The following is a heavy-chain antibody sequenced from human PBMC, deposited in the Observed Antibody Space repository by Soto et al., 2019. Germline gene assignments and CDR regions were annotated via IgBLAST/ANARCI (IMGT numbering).Heavy chain of an antibody. J-gene: IGHJ6*02. CDR2: ISWDGGST. D-gene: IGHD3-3*01. Sequence: GGSLRLSCAASGFTFSSYTMHWVRQAPGKGLEWVSLISWDGGSTYYADSVKGRFTISRDNSKNSLYLQMNSLRTEDTALYYCAKDSPFFGSRGMEVWGQGTTVTVSS. CDR1: GFTFSSYT. CDR3: AKDSPFFGSRGMEV. V-gene: IGHV3-43*01.